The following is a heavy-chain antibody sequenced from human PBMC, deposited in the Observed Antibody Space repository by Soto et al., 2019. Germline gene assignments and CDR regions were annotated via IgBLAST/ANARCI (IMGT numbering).Heavy chain of an antibody. J-gene: IGHJ4*01. V-gene: IGHV4-59*01. CDR1: GGSISSYY. CDR2: IYYSGST. Sequence: SETLSLTCTVSGGSISSYYWSWIRQPPGKGLEWIGYIYYSGSTNYNPSLKSRVTISVDTSKNQFSLKLSSVTAADTAVYYCASHYDPYYFDPWGPGTLVTVSS. D-gene: IGHD3-22*01. CDR3: ASHYDPYYFDP.